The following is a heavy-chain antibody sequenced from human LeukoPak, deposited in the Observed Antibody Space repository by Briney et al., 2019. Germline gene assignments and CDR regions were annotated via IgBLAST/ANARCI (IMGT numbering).Heavy chain of an antibody. D-gene: IGHD5-18*01. CDR2: IYYSGST. J-gene: IGHJ4*02. CDR3: ARENRGTAMVTDY. V-gene: IGHV4-59*12. CDR1: GGSISSYY. Sequence: PSETLSLTCTVSGGSISSYYWSWIRQPPGKGLEWIGYIYYSGSTNYNPSLKSRVTISVDTSKNQFSLKLSSVTAADTAVYYCARENRGTAMVTDYWGQGTLVTVSS.